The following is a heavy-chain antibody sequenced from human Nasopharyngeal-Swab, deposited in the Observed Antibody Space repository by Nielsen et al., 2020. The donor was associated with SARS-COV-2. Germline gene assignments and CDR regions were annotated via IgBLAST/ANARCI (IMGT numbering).Heavy chain of an antibody. D-gene: IGHD3-22*01. CDR1: GFTFSSYW. J-gene: IGHJ4*02. CDR2: IKQDGGEK. CDR3: ARSHRDYYDSSGSDDY. Sequence: GESLKISCAASGFTFSSYWMSWVRQAPGKGLEWVANIKQDGGEKYYVDSVKGRFTISRDNAKNSLYLQMNSLRAEDTAVYYCARSHRDYYDSSGSDDYWGQGTLVTVSS. V-gene: IGHV3-7*03.